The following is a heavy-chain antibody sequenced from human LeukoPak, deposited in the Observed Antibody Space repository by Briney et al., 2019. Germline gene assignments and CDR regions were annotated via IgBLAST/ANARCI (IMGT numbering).Heavy chain of an antibody. J-gene: IGHJ4*02. CDR1: EFTFSSYE. Sequence: GGSLRLSCVGSEFTFSSYEMNWVRQAPGKGLEWISYISSGGSSIYYAGSVKGRFTISRDNAKNSLYLQMNSLRAEDTAVYYCARPGVATLSYWGQGTLVTVSS. CDR3: ARPGVATLSY. CDR2: ISSGGSSI. V-gene: IGHV3-48*03. D-gene: IGHD3-10*01.